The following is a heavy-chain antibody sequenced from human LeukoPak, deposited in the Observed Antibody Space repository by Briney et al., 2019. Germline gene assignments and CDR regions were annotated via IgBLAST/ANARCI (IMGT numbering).Heavy chain of an antibody. V-gene: IGHV3-74*01. CDR1: GFTFSSYW. CDR2: IASDGSST. CDR3: ARGRPHGNDY. J-gene: IGHJ4*02. Sequence: GGSLRLSCAASGFTFSSYWMRWVRQAPGKGLVWVSRIASDGSSTTYADSVKGRFSISRDNAKNTLYLQMDSLRVEDTAVYYCARGRPHGNDYWGQGTLVTVSS. D-gene: IGHD4-23*01.